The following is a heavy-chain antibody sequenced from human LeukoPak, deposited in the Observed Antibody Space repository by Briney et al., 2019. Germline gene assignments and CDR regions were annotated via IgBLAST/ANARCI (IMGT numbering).Heavy chain of an antibody. CDR1: GFTFSSYG. CDR3: ARELLPDTAVDY. D-gene: IGHD5-18*01. V-gene: IGHV3-30*02. Sequence: GGSLRLSCAASGFTFSSYGMHWVRQAPGKGLEWVAFIRYDGSNKYYADSVKGRFTISRDNSKNTLYLQMNSLRAEDTAVYYCARELLPDTAVDYWGQGTLVTVSS. CDR2: IRYDGSNK. J-gene: IGHJ4*02.